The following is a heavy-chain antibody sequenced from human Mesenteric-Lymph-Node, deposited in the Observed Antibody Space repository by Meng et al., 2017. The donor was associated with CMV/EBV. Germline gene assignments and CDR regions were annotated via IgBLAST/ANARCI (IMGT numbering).Heavy chain of an antibody. D-gene: IGHD3-22*01. CDR2: IYSGGSST. V-gene: IGHV3-23*03. CDR1: GFTFSSYA. Sequence: GGSLRLSCAASGFTFSSYAMSWVRQAPGKGLEWVSVIYSGGSSTYYADSVKGRFTISRDNSKNTLYLQMNSLRAEDTAVYYCAKEAYYYDSSGYSIDYWGQGTLVTVSS. CDR3: AKEAYYYDSSGYSIDY. J-gene: IGHJ4*02.